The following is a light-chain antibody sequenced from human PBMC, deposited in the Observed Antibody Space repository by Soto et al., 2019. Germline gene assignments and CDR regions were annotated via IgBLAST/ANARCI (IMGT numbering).Light chain of an antibody. CDR1: SSDVATYNL. CDR3: CSYAGSSTYV. V-gene: IGLV2-23*01. CDR2: EGS. J-gene: IGLJ1*01. Sequence: QSVLTQPASVSGSPGQSITIYCTGTSSDVATYNLVSWYQHHPGKAPKLMIYEGSKRPSGVSNRFSGSKSGNTASLTISGLQAEDEADYYCCSYAGSSTYVFGTGTKITVL.